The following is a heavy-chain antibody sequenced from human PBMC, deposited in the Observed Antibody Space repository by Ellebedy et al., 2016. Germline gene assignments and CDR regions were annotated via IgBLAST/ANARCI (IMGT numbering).Heavy chain of an antibody. V-gene: IGHV3-21*01. CDR2: ISSSSTYI. CDR1: GFTFSSYI. D-gene: IGHD2-15*01. J-gene: IGHJ2*01. Sequence: GESLKISCAASGFTFSSYIINWVSRAPGKGLEWVSSISSSSTYIYYADSMKGRVSISRDNARNSLFLQMSSLRAEDTAVYYCARDGGYCSGGNCYPWYFDLWGRGTLVTVSS. CDR3: ARDGGYCSGGNCYPWYFDL.